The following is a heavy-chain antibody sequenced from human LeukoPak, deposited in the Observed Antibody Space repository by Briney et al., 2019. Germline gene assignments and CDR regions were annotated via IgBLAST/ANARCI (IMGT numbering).Heavy chain of an antibody. J-gene: IGHJ4*02. CDR1: GFTFSSYW. Sequence: GGSLRLSCAASGFTFSSYWMSWVRQAPGKGLEWVANIKQDGSERCYVDSVKGRFTISRDNAKNSLYLQMNSLRAEDTAVYYCARESTPIQADFDYWGQGTLVTVSS. CDR3: ARESTPIQADFDY. CDR2: IKQDGSER. V-gene: IGHV3-7*01.